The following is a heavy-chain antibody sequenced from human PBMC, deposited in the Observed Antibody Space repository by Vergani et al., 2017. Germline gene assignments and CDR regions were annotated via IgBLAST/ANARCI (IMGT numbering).Heavy chain of an antibody. CDR3: ASLVVVTAPYFQH. V-gene: IGHV4-34*01. J-gene: IGHJ1*01. D-gene: IGHD2-21*02. CDR1: GGSFSGYY. CDR2: IYHSGST. Sequence: QVQLQQWGAGLLKPSETLSLTCAVYGGSFSGYYWSWIRQPPGKGLEWIGEIYHSGSTNYNPSLKSRVTISVDKSKNQFSLKLSSVTAADTAVYYCASLVVVTAPYFQHWGQGTLVTVSS.